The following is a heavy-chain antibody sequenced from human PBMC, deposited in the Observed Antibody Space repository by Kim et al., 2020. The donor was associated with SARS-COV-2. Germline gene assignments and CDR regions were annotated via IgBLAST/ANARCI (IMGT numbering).Heavy chain of an antibody. Sequence: GGNTDYANSVKGRFTISRDNSKNTLYLQMNSLRAEDTAVYYCAKEGMGYWGQGTLVTVSS. J-gene: IGHJ4*02. CDR2: GGNT. V-gene: IGHV3-23*01. D-gene: IGHD2-8*01. CDR3: AKEGMGY.